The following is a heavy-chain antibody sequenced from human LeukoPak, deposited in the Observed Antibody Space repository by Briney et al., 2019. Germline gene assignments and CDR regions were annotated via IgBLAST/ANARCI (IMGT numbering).Heavy chain of an antibody. Sequence: SETLSLTCTGSGGSINSYYWSWIRQPPGKGLEWIGYIYYSGSPNYSPSLKSRVTISVHTSKNKFSLKLSSVTAADTAVYYCARSIVVAGIVSDYYYYAMDVWGPGTTVTVSS. CDR1: GGSINSYY. CDR3: ARSIVVAGIVSDYYYYAMDV. V-gene: IGHV4-59*08. D-gene: IGHD6-19*01. J-gene: IGHJ6*02. CDR2: IYYSGSP.